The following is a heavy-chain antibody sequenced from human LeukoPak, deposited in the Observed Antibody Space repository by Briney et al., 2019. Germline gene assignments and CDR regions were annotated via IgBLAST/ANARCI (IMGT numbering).Heavy chain of an antibody. Sequence: SVKVSCKASGGTFSSYATSWVRQAPGQGLEWMGGIIPIFGTANYAQKFQGRVTITTDESTSTAYMELSSLRSEDTAVYYCASGGGVVVPAFNNWFDPWGQGTLVTVSS. D-gene: IGHD2-2*01. V-gene: IGHV1-69*05. J-gene: IGHJ5*02. CDR2: IIPIFGTA. CDR3: ASGGGVVVPAFNNWFDP. CDR1: GGTFSSYA.